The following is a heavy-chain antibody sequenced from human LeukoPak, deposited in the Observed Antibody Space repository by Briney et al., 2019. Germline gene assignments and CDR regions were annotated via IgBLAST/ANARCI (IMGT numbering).Heavy chain of an antibody. CDR3: AILPSTVTRAY. CDR2: IYRSGST. CDR1: GYSISSGYY. V-gene: IGHV4-38-2*02. J-gene: IGHJ4*02. Sequence: SETLSLTCTVSGYSISSGYYCGWIRQPPGKGLEWIGSIYRSGSTYYNPSLKSRVTISVDTSKNQFSLKLSSVTAADTAVYYCAILPSTVTRAYWGQGTLVTVSS. D-gene: IGHD4-17*01.